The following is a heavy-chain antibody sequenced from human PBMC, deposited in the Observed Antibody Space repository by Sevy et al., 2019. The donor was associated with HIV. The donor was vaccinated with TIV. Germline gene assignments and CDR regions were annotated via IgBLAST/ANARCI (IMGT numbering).Heavy chain of an antibody. Sequence: GGSLRLSCAASGFTFSVYWMSWVRQAPGKGLEWVATMKEDGSDKDYVDSVKGRFTISRDNSKNTLYLQMNSLTPGDTAVYYCARDRYAGPNMSYLDYRAQGTLVTVSS. V-gene: IGHV3-7*01. J-gene: IGHJ4*02. D-gene: IGHD2-21*01. CDR2: MKEDGSDK. CDR1: GFTFSVYW. CDR3: ARDRYAGPNMSYLDY.